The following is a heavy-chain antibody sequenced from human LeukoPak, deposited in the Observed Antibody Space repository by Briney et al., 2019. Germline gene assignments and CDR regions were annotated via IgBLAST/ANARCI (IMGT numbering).Heavy chain of an antibody. Sequence: ASVKVSCKASGGTFSSYAISWVRQAPGQGLEWMGRIIPIFGIANYAQKFQGRVTITADKSTSTAYMELSSLRSEDTAVYYCARDGGSSYYYYGMDVRGQGTTVTVSS. CDR2: IIPIFGIA. CDR1: GGTFSSYA. CDR3: ARDGGSSYYYYGMDV. J-gene: IGHJ6*02. V-gene: IGHV1-69*04. D-gene: IGHD6-6*01.